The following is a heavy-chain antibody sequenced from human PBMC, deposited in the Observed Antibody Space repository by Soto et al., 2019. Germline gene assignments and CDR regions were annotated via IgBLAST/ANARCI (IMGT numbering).Heavy chain of an antibody. CDR2: IATYNSNK. D-gene: IGHD3-10*01. J-gene: IGHJ5*02. CDR3: ARVLRGVVNWFDP. V-gene: IGHV1-18*01. Sequence: ASVKVSCKTSGDTFTNFGLSWVRQAPGQGLEWMGWIATYNSNKNYAQKFQGRLTLTTDTSTSTGYMELKSLEYDDTAVYYCARVLRGVVNWFDPWGQGTLVTVSS. CDR1: GDTFTNFG.